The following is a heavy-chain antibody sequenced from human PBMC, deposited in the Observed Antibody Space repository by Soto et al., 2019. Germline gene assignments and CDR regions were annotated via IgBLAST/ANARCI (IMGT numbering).Heavy chain of an antibody. D-gene: IGHD2-15*01. CDR2: IIPLFATT. CDR1: GDTFSSYA. Sequence: QVQLVQSGAEVKKPGSSVKVSCKASGDTFSSYAISWVRQAPGQGLEWMGGIIPLFATTNYAQNFQATVTIPDDKSTNIVYIKLGTRRSADPAMYYCAKTPPRATATAYYCDYWGQGTLVTVSS. V-gene: IGHV1-69*14. CDR3: AKTPPRATATAYYCDY. J-gene: IGHJ4*02.